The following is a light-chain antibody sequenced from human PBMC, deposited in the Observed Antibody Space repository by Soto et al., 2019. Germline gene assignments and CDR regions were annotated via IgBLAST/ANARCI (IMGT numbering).Light chain of an antibody. J-gene: IGLJ1*01. Sequence: VLNRSSSWSGAHQQASTLSCPNTSNDVGSYNIVSWYQQHPGEAPKVRNCKVNKRPSGVSKRFSGSTSVNTVSLTISGLQAEDEADYYCCSYAGTSTYVFGGGTKVTVL. CDR3: CSYAGTSTYV. V-gene: IGLV2-23*02. CDR1: SNDVGSYNI. CDR2: KVN.